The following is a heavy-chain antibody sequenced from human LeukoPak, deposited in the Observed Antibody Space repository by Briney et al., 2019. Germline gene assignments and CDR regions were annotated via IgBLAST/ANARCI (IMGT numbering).Heavy chain of an antibody. CDR3: ARGSGDIAARPPFDY. V-gene: IGHV3-23*01. J-gene: IGHJ4*02. CDR2: ISGSGGST. CDR1: GFTFSSYA. D-gene: IGHD6-6*01. Sequence: GGSLRLSCAASGFTFSSYAMSWVRQAPGKGLEWVSAISGSGGSTYYADSVKGRFTISRDNSKNTLYLQMNSLRAEDTAVYYCARGSGDIAARPPFDYWGQGILVTVSS.